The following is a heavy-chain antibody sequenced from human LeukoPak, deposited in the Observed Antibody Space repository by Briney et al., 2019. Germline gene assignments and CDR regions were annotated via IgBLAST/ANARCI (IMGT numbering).Heavy chain of an antibody. Sequence: GGSLRLSCAASGFTFSRYGMHWVRQAPGKGLEWVAFIRYDGSDEYYADSVKGRLTISRDNSKNTMYLQMNSLRAEDTAVYYCAKDRPSIVVVPAASFDYWGQGTLVTVSS. V-gene: IGHV3-30*02. CDR3: AKDRPSIVVVPAASFDY. D-gene: IGHD2-2*01. J-gene: IGHJ4*02. CDR2: IRYDGSDE. CDR1: GFTFSRYG.